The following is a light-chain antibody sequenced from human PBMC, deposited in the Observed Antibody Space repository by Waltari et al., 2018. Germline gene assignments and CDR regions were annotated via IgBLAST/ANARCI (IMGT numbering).Light chain of an antibody. CDR3: QHSYGTPPT. CDR2: DAS. Sequence: DIQMTQSPSSLSASVGDSVTITCRASQSVRTYLHWYQHQPGRAPRLVIYDASTLQRGVPSRFTGGGSETLFTLTIRGLQPEDFATYYCQHSYGTPPTFGGGTRVEI. J-gene: IGKJ4*01. V-gene: IGKV1-39*01. CDR1: QSVRTY.